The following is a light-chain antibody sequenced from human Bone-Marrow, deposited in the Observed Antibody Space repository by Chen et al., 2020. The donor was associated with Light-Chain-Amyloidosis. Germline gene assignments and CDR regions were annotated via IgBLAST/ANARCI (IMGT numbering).Light chain of an antibody. V-gene: IGLV6-57*01. Sequence: NFMLTQPHSVSESPGKTVIISCTRSSGSIATNYVQWYQQRPGSSPTTVIHEDAHRPSGVPDRFSGSIDRSSNTASLSVSGLETEDEADYCCQSYQGSSQGVFGGGTKLTVL. CDR2: EDA. J-gene: IGLJ3*02. CDR1: SGSIATNY. CDR3: QSYQGSSQGV.